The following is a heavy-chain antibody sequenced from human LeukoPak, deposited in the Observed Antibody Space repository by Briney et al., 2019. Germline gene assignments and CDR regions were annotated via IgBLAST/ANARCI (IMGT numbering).Heavy chain of an antibody. CDR3: ASPTYYYDSSGYSSAVGAFDI. J-gene: IGHJ3*02. Sequence: SETLSLTCTVSGGSISSGGYYWSWIRQHPGKGLEWIGYIYYSGSTYYNPSLKSRVTISVDTYKNQFSLKLSSVTAAETAVYYCASPTYYYDSSGYSSAVGAFDIWGQGTMVTVSS. D-gene: IGHD3-22*01. CDR1: GGSISSGGYY. V-gene: IGHV4-31*03. CDR2: IYYSGST.